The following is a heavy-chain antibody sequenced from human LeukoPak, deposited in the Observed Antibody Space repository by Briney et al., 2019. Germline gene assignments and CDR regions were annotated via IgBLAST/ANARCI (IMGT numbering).Heavy chain of an antibody. D-gene: IGHD5-24*01. CDR2: INHSGST. V-gene: IGHV4-34*01. CDR3: ARVGEMATINYFDY. J-gene: IGHJ4*02. Sequence: PSETLSLTCAVYGGSFSGYYWSWIRQPPGKGLEWIGEINHSGSTNYNPSLKSRVTISVDTSKNQFSLKLSSVTAADTAVYYCARVGEMATINYFDYWGQGTLVTVSS. CDR1: GGSFSGYY.